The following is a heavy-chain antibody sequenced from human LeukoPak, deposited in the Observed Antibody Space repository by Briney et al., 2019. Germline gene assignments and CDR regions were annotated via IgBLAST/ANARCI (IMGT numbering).Heavy chain of an antibody. Sequence: GESLKISCKGSGYSFTNYWIGWVRQMPGKGLEWMGIIYPGDSDTRYRPSFQGQVTISADTSISTAYLQWSSLKASDTAMYYCARPVRITGTTSWFDPWGQGTLVTVSS. V-gene: IGHV5-51*01. CDR1: GYSFTNYW. CDR2: IYPGDSDT. CDR3: ARPVRITGTTSWFDP. D-gene: IGHD1-7*01. J-gene: IGHJ5*02.